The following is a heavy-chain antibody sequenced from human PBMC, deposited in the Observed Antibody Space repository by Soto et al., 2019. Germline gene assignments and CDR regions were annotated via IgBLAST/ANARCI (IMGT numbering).Heavy chain of an antibody. J-gene: IGHJ6*02. V-gene: IGHV3-43*01. CDR1: GFTFDDYT. CDR2: ISWDGGST. D-gene: IGHD6-13*01. CDR3: AKNLSSSRWPPSYRMDV. Sequence: EVQLVESGGVVVQPGGSLRLSCAASGFTFDDYTMHWVRQAPGKGLEWVSLISWDGGSTYYADSVKGRFTISRDNSKNPLYLQMNRLKTEDTGLDYCAKNLSSSRWPPSYRMDVWGQGTTVTVSS.